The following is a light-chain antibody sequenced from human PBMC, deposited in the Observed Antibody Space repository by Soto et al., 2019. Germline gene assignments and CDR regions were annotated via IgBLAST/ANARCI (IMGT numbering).Light chain of an antibody. CDR2: KAS. V-gene: IGKV1-5*03. Sequence: IQVAPSPSPPSGSLGGQVPLPFPASQTISSWLAWYQQKPGKAPKLLIYKASTLKSGVPSRFSGSGSGTEFTLTISSLQPDDFATYYCQHYNSYSEAFGQGTKVDIK. CDR1: QTISSW. CDR3: QHYNSYSEA. J-gene: IGKJ1*01.